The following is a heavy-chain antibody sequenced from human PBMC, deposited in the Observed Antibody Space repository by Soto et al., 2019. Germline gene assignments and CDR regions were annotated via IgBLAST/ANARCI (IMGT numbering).Heavy chain of an antibody. D-gene: IGHD2-15*01. CDR3: ARSGLPDPVVVVGHTPFDP. J-gene: IGHJ5*02. CDR1: GYTFTNHD. V-gene: IGHV1-18*01. CDR2: ISAYNGDT. Sequence: QVQLVQSGAEVKKPGASVKVSCKASGYTFTNHDINWVRQAPGQGLEWMGWISAYNGDTNYAQKLQGRVTMTTDTSTSTAYMELRSLRSDDTAVYYCARSGLPDPVVVVGHTPFDPWGQGTLVTVSS.